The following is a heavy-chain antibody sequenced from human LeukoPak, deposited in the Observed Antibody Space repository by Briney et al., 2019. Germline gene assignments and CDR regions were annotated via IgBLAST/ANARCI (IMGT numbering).Heavy chain of an antibody. Sequence: GGSLRLSCAASGFTVSSNYMSWVRQAPGKGLEWVSVIYSGGSTYYADSVKGRFTISRDNAKNSLYLQMNSLRAEDTAVYYCAREMLAAVAAQSWGQGTLVTVSS. J-gene: IGHJ5*02. CDR1: GFTVSSNY. CDR2: IYSGGST. CDR3: AREMLAAVAAQS. V-gene: IGHV3-53*01. D-gene: IGHD6-19*01.